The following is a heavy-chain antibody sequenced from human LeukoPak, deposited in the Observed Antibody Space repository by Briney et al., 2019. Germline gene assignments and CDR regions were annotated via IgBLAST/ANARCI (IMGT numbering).Heavy chain of an antibody. V-gene: IGHV3-11*06. CDR1: GFTFSDYY. CDR2: ISTSGTYT. J-gene: IGHJ4*02. CDR3: ARDTYLTAMVPH. D-gene: IGHD5-18*01. Sequence: GGSLRLSCAASGFTFSDYYMSWIRQAPGKGLEWVSYISTSGTYTNYADSVKGRFTISRDNAKNSLYLQMNSLRAEDTAVYYCARDTYLTAMVPHWGQGTLVTVSS.